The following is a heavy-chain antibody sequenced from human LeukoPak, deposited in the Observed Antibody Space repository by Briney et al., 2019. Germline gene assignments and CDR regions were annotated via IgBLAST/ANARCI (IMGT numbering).Heavy chain of an antibody. V-gene: IGHV3-74*01. Sequence: GGSLRLSCAASGFAFSRYWMHWIRQAPGKGLGWVSAIYTDGTTKRYADSVKGRFTISSDNAKNTLYLQMNSLSVEDTAVYYCASLVVTDDWAFDIWGQGTMVTVSS. CDR3: ASLVVTDDWAFDI. CDR2: IYTDGTTK. J-gene: IGHJ3*02. CDR1: GFAFSRYW. D-gene: IGHD2-21*02.